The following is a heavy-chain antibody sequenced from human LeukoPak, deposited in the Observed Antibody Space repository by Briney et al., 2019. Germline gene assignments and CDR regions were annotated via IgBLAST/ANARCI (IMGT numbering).Heavy chain of an antibody. CDR1: GFTFSSYA. CDR2: ISGSGGST. Sequence: PGGSLRLSCAASGFTFSSYAVSWVRQAPGKGLEWVSAISGSGGSTYYADSVKGRFTISRDNSRNTLYLQMNSLRAEDTAVYYCAKVPSGNPLGNMDVWGKGTTVTVSS. CDR3: AKVPSGNPLGNMDV. D-gene: IGHD4-23*01. J-gene: IGHJ6*03. V-gene: IGHV3-23*01.